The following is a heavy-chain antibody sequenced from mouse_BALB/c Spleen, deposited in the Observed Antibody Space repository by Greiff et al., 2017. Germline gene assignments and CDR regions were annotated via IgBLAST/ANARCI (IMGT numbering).Heavy chain of an antibody. CDR2: ISSGGSYT. V-gene: IGHV5-9-4*01. J-gene: IGHJ4*01. Sequence: EVKVVESGGGLVKPGGSLKLSCAASGFTFSSYAMSWVRQSPEKRLEWVAEISSGGSYTYYPDTVTGRFTISRDNAKNTLYLEMSSLRSEDTAMYYCARDYEGYAMDYWGQGTSVTVSS. D-gene: IGHD2-12*01. CDR1: GFTFSSYA. CDR3: ARDYEGYAMDY.